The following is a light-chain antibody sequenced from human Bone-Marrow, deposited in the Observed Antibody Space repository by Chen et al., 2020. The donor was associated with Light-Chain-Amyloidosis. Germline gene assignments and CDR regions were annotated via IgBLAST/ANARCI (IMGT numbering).Light chain of an antibody. CDR1: NIGSTS. CDR2: DDS. V-gene: IGLV3-21*02. J-gene: IGLJ3*02. Sequence: YVLTQPSSESVDQGQTASIACGGNNIGSTSVHWYQQTPGQAPLLVVYDDSDRPSGIPERLSGSNSGNTATLTISRVEAGDEADYYCQVWDRSSDRPVFGGGTKLTVL. CDR3: QVWDRSSDRPV.